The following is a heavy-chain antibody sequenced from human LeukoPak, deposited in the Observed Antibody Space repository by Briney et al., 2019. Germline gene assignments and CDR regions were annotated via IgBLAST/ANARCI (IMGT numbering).Heavy chain of an antibody. CDR3: VRMSHGYYDDY. Sequence: PLGSLRLSCAASGFTFSTDGMNWVRQAPGKGLEWVSYISSSTTTIYYADSVKGRFTISRDNAKNSLYLQMNSLRAEDTAIYYCVRMSHGYYDDYWGQGTLVALSS. D-gene: IGHD2-2*03. CDR2: ISSSTTTI. CDR1: GFTFSTDG. J-gene: IGHJ4*02. V-gene: IGHV3-48*01.